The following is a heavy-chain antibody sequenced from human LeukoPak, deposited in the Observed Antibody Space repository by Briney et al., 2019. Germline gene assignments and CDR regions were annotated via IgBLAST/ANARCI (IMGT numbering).Heavy chain of an antibody. CDR1: GGTFSSYA. CDR3: ARGQWPATGYFDY. J-gene: IGHJ4*02. D-gene: IGHD6-19*01. CDR2: IIPIFGTA. Sequence: SVKVSCKASGGTFSSYAISWVRQAPGQGLEWMGGIIPIFGTANYAQKFQGRVTITRDTSASTAYMELSSLRSEDTAVYYCARGQWPATGYFDYWGQGTLVTVSS. V-gene: IGHV1-69*05.